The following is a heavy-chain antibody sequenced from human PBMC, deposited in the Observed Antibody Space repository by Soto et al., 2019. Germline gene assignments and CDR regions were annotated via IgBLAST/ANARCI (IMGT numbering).Heavy chain of an antibody. J-gene: IGHJ5*02. V-gene: IGHV4-30-2*01. CDR3: ARNGAGNHDS. Sequence: SETLSLTCAVSGGSLSRGGYSWSWIRQPPGKGLEWIGYIYHSGSTYYNPSLRSRVTISVDRSKNQFSLEVSSVTAADTAVYYCARNGAGNHDSWGQRTLDTGSS. CDR2: IYHSGST. D-gene: IGHD2-8*01. CDR1: GGSLSRGGYS.